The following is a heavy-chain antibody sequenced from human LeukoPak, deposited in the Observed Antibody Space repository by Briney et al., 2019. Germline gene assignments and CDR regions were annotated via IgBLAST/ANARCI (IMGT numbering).Heavy chain of an antibody. CDR3: ARHRKVPRYFDY. J-gene: IGHJ4*02. CDR1: GGSISSYY. V-gene: IGHV4-59*08. CDR2: IYYSGST. Sequence: PSETLSLTCTVSGGSISSYYWSWIRQPPGKGLEWIGYIYYSGSTNYNPSLKSRVTISVDTSKNQFSLKLSSVTAADTAVYYCARHRKVPRYFDYWGQGTLVTVSS.